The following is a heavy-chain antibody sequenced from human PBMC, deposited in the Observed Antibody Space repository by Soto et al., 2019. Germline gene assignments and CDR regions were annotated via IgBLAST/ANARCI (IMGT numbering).Heavy chain of an antibody. Sequence: GGSLRLSCAASGFTFSSYWMSWVRQAPGKGLEWVANIKQDGSEKYYVDSVKGRFTISRDNAKNSLYLQMNSLRAEDTAVYYCASLPYDFWSGYYSHGDNYYYYMDVWGKGTTVTVSS. CDR3: ASLPYDFWSGYYSHGDNYYYYMDV. V-gene: IGHV3-7*01. CDR2: IKQDGSEK. CDR1: GFTFSSYW. D-gene: IGHD3-3*01. J-gene: IGHJ6*03.